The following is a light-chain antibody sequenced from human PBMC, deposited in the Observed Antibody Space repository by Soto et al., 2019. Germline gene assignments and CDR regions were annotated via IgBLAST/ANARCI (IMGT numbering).Light chain of an antibody. CDR1: QSVSSSY. Sequence: EIVLTQSPGTLSLSPGERATLSCRASQSVSSSYLAWYQQKPGQAPSLIIYGASSRATGIPDRFSGSGSGTDFTLTISRLEPEDFAVYYCQQYGSSPPYTFGQGTKLEIK. V-gene: IGKV3-20*01. J-gene: IGKJ2*01. CDR2: GAS. CDR3: QQYGSSPPYT.